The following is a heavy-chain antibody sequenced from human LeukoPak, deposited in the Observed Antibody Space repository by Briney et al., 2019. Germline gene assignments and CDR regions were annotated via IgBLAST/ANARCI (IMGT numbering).Heavy chain of an antibody. D-gene: IGHD1-26*01. Sequence: PGGSLRLSCAASGFTFEDHVMHWVRQAPGKGLEWVSLISGDGGSTYYADSVKGRFTISRDNSKNSLYLQMNSLRTEDTALYYCAKDIGSIVGADNWFDPWGQGTLVTVSS. J-gene: IGHJ5*02. V-gene: IGHV3-43*02. CDR3: AKDIGSIVGADNWFDP. CDR2: ISGDGGST. CDR1: GFTFEDHV.